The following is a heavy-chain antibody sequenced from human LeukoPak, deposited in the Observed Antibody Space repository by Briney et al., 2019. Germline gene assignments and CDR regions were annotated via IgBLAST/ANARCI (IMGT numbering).Heavy chain of an antibody. CDR1: GGTFSSYA. Sequence: SVKVSCKDSGGTFSSYAISWVRQAPGQGLEWMGGIIPIFGTANYAQKFQGRVTITADESTSTAYMELSSLRSEDTAVYYCASEGMTTVTHTGTQTGSTYFDPWGQGTLVTVSS. J-gene: IGHJ5*02. CDR3: ASEGMTTVTHTGTQTGSTYFDP. V-gene: IGHV1-69*01. CDR2: IIPIFGTA. D-gene: IGHD4-17*01.